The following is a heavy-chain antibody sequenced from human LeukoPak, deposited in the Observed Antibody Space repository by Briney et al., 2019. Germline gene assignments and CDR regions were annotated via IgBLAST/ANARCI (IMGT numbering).Heavy chain of an antibody. V-gene: IGHV4-34*01. CDR2: INHSGST. J-gene: IGHJ4*02. D-gene: IGHD3-10*01. Sequence: SETLSLTCAVYGGSFSVYYWSWIRQPPGKGLEWIGEINHSGSTNYNPSLKSRVTISVDTSKNQFSLKLSSVTAADTAVYYCARGLPAGIQPQGGSGSCHLDYWGQGTLVTVSS. CDR1: GGSFSVYY. CDR3: ARGLPAGIQPQGGSGSCHLDY.